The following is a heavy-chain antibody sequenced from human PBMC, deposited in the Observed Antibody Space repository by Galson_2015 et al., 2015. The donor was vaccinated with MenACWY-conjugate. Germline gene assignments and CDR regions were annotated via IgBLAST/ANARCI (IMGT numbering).Heavy chain of an antibody. D-gene: IGHD6-19*01. Sequence: SLRLCCAASGVTFSNYAMSWVRQAPGKGLEWVSAIRASGDNTYDADAVGGRTTIARDNPKNTIHLQMTNLRGEDTALYYCAKSDNSGWYVGFDYWGQGTLVTVSS. V-gene: IGHV3-23*01. J-gene: IGHJ4*02. CDR1: GVTFSNYA. CDR2: IRASGDNT. CDR3: AKSDNSGWYVGFDY.